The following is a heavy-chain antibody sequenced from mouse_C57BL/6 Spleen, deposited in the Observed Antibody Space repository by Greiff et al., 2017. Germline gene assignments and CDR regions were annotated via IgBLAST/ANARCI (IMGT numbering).Heavy chain of an antibody. CDR1: GFTFSSYA. Sequence: DVHLVESGGGLVKPGGSLKLSCAASGFTFSSYAMSWVRQTPEKRLEWVATISDGGSYTYYPDNVKGRFTISRDNAKNNLYLQMSHLKSEDTAMYYCARENPSNYFDYWGQGTTLTVSS. J-gene: IGHJ2*01. CDR2: ISDGGSYT. CDR3: ARENPSNYFDY. V-gene: IGHV5-4*01.